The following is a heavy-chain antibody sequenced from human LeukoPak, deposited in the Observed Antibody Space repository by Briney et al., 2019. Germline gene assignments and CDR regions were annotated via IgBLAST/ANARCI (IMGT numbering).Heavy chain of an antibody. CDR3: ARDTSPSRYSSGWYA. D-gene: IGHD6-19*01. V-gene: IGHV4-59*01. CDR2: IYYSGST. Sequence: SETLSLTCTVSGGSISSYYWSWIRQPPGKGLEWIGYIYYSGSTNYNPSLKSRVTISVDTSKNQFSLKLSSVTAADTAVYYCARDTSPSRYSSGWYAWGQGTLVTVSS. J-gene: IGHJ5*02. CDR1: GGSISSYY.